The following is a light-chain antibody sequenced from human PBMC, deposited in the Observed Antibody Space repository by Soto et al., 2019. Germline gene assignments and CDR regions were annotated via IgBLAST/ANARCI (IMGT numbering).Light chain of an antibody. V-gene: IGKV1D-12*01. CDR2: AAS. CDR3: QQANSFPIS. CDR1: QGISSR. J-gene: IGKJ5*01. Sequence: DIQMTQSPSSVSASVGDRVTITCRASQGISSRLAWYQQKPGKAPKIQIYAASSLQSGVPSRCSGSGSGTDFTLTVSSLQPEDCATSYCQQANSFPISFGQGTRLVIK.